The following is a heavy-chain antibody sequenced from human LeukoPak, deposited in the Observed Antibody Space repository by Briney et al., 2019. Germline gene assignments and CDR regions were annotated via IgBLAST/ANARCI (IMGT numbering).Heavy chain of an antibody. CDR3: ARAGGATGVFDM. J-gene: IGHJ3*02. D-gene: IGHD1-26*01. V-gene: IGHV3-74*01. Sequence: QPGGSLRLSCAASGFTFSSFWIHWVRQAPGTGLVWVTRINSDGSSTSYADSVKRRITISRDNAKNTRYLQLNSLRAADTAVYYCARAGGATGVFDMWGQGTMVTVSS. CDR1: GFTFSSFW. CDR2: INSDGSST.